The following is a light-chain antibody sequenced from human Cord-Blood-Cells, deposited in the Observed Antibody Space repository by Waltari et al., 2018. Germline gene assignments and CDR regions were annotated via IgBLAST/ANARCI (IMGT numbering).Light chain of an antibody. CDR2: GAS. J-gene: IGKJ1*01. Sequence: EIVLTQAPGTLSLSPGQRATLSCRASQSVSSSYLAWYQQKPGQAPRLLIYGASSRATGIPDTFSGSASGTDFTLTISRLEPEDFAMYYCQQYGSSPQTFGQGTKVEIK. CDR1: QSVSSSY. CDR3: QQYGSSPQT. V-gene: IGKV3-20*01.